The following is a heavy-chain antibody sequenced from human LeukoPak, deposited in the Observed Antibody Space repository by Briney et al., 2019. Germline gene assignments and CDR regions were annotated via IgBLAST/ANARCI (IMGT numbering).Heavy chain of an antibody. CDR1: GGTFSSYA. Sequence: GASVKVSCKASGGTFSSYAISWVRQAPGQGLEWMGGIIPIFGTANYAQKFQGRVTITADESTSTAYMELSSLRSEDTAVYYCARDYHYYGSGSYYNRGWFDPWGQGTLVTVSS. CDR2: IIPIFGTA. D-gene: IGHD3-10*01. J-gene: IGHJ5*02. V-gene: IGHV1-69*13. CDR3: ARDYHYYGSGSYYNRGWFDP.